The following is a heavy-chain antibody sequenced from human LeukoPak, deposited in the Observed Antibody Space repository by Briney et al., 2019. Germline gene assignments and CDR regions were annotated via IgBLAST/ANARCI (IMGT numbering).Heavy chain of an antibody. J-gene: IGHJ5*02. CDR1: GFIFSSYS. Sequence: GGSLRLSCAASGFIFSSYSMNWVRQAPGKGLGWVSSISSSSDYIYYADSVKGRFTISRDNAKNSLYLQMNSLGVEDTAVYYCYPHYYGSGSLSWLDPWGQGTLVTVSS. CDR2: ISSSSDYI. CDR3: YPHYYGSGSLSWLDP. V-gene: IGHV3-21*01. D-gene: IGHD3-10*01.